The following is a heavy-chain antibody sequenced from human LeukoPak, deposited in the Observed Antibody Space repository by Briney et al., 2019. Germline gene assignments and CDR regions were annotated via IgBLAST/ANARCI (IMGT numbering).Heavy chain of an antibody. CDR2: ISSSSSYI. Sequence: GGSLRLSCAASGFTFSSYSMNWVRQAPGKGLEWVSSISSSSSYIYYADSVKGRFTISRDNAKNSLYLQMNSLRAEDTAVYYCARVAYGWYGYYYYYMDVWGKGTTVTVSS. D-gene: IGHD6-19*01. CDR1: GFTFSSYS. CDR3: ARVAYGWYGYYYYYMDV. J-gene: IGHJ6*03. V-gene: IGHV3-21*01.